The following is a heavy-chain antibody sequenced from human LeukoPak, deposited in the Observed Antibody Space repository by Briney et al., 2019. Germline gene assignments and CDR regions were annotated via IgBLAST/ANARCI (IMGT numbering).Heavy chain of an antibody. CDR2: INPNSGGT. CDR1: GYTFTGYY. Sequence: ASVKVSCKASGYTFTGYYMHWVRQAPGQGLEWMGWINPNSGGTNYAQKFQGRVTMTRDTSISTAYMELSRLRSDDTAVYYCAGLFPYYDFWGGYSSRGGDLNWFDPWGQGTLVTVSS. D-gene: IGHD3-3*01. CDR3: AGLFPYYDFWGGYSSRGGDLNWFDP. J-gene: IGHJ5*02. V-gene: IGHV1-2*02.